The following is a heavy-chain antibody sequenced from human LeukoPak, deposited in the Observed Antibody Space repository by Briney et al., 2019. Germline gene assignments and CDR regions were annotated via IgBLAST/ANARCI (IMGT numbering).Heavy chain of an antibody. CDR1: GFTFSSYA. CDR3: AKDVVVVPAAIYLRYYYYYGMDV. V-gene: IGHV3-23*01. CDR2: ISGSGGST. D-gene: IGHD2-2*01. J-gene: IGHJ6*02. Sequence: GGSLRLSCAASGFTFSSYAMSWVRQAPGKGLEWVSAISGSGGSTYYADSVKGRFTISRDNSKNTLYLQMNSLRAEDTAVYYCAKDVVVVPAAIYLRYYYYYGMDVWGQGTTVTVSS.